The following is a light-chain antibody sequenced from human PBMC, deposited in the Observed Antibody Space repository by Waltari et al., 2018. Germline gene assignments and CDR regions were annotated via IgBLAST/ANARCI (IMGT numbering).Light chain of an antibody. CDR1: SSDVGNYNL. Sequence: QSALTQPASVSGSPGQSITISCSRTSSDVGNYNLVSWYQQHPGKAPKLMIYEVSKRPSGVSNRFSGSKSGNTASLTISVLQAEDEADYYCCSYAGSPLYVFGTGTKVTVL. V-gene: IGLV2-23*02. CDR2: EVS. J-gene: IGLJ1*01. CDR3: CSYAGSPLYV.